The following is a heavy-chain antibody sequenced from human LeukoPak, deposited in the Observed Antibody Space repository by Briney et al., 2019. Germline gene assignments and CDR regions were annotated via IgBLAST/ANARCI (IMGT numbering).Heavy chain of an antibody. V-gene: IGHV3-53*01. CDR3: ATHYYDSSGYYYDHAFDI. J-gene: IGHJ3*02. Sequence: QPGGSLRLSCAASGVTVSNNYMNWVRQAPGKGLEWVSVMYSGGSTYYADSVTGRFTISRDNSKNTLYLQMNNLRAEDTAVYYCATHYYDSSGYYYDHAFDIWGQGTMVTVSS. CDR1: GVTVSNNY. D-gene: IGHD3-22*01. CDR2: MYSGGST.